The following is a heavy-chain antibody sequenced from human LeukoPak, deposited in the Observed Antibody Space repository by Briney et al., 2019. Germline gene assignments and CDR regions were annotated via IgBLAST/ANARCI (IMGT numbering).Heavy chain of an antibody. J-gene: IGHJ2*01. CDR3: ARASGYNYGNTYWYFDL. Sequence: PSETLSLTCTVSGGSISSYYWSWIRQPAGKGLEWIGRIYTSGSTNYNPSLKSRVTMSVDTSKNQFSLRFISVTAADTAVYYCARASGYNYGNTYWYFDLWGRGTLSLSPQ. CDR1: GGSISSYY. D-gene: IGHD5-18*01. CDR2: IYTSGST. V-gene: IGHV4-4*07.